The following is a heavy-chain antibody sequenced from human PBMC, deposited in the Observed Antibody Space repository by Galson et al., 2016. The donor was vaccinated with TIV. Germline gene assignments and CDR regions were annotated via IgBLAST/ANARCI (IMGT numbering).Heavy chain of an antibody. D-gene: IGHD5/OR15-5a*01. V-gene: IGHV1-69*13. J-gene: IGHJ4*02. Sequence: SVKVSCKASGGIFRTNAISWVRQAPGQGLEWMGGIFAIFGIANYAQKFQGRVTITVDESTSTAYMELSSLRSEDTAVYYCARNRGYSVTGDFDFWGQGTLVTVSS. CDR1: GGIFRTNA. CDR2: IFAIFGIA. CDR3: ARNRGYSVTGDFDF.